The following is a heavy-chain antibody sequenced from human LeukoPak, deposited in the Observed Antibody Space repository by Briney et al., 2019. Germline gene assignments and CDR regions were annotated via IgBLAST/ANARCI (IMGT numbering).Heavy chain of an antibody. D-gene: IGHD3-22*01. CDR1: GVSISSYY. J-gene: IGHJ4*02. CDR3: ARGMGQYYYDSSGYYPTYYFDY. Sequence: SETLSLTCTVSGVSISSYYWSWIRQPPGKGLEWVGYIYYIGSTNYNPSLKSRLTISVDTCKNQFSLKLSSVTAADTAVYYCARGMGQYYYDSSGYYPTYYFDYWGQGTLVTVSS. CDR2: IYYIGST. V-gene: IGHV4-59*01.